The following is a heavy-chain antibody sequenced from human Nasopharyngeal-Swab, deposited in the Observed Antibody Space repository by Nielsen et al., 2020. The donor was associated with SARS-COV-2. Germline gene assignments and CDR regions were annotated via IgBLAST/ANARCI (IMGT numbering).Heavy chain of an antibody. D-gene: IGHD2-2*01. J-gene: IGHJ6*02. CDR2: FDPEDGET. CDR1: GYTLTELS. Sequence: ASVKVSCKVSGYTLTELSMHWVRQAPGKGREWMGGFDPEDGETIYAQKFQGRVTMTEDTSTDTAYMELSSLRSEDTAVYYCRVVPAAMWYYYYGMDVWGQGTTVTVSS. CDR3: RVVPAAMWYYYYGMDV. V-gene: IGHV1-24*01.